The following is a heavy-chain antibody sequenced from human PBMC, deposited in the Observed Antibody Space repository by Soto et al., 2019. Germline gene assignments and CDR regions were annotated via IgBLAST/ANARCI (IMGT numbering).Heavy chain of an antibody. V-gene: IGHV4-34*01. J-gene: IGHJ4*02. Sequence: QVQLQQWGAGLLKPSETLSLTCAVYGGSFSGYYWSWIRQPPGKGLEWIGEINHSGSTNYNPSLNRRVTISVDTSKTQSSLKLRSVPAADTAVYYCARDPSTGLFDYWGQGTLVTVSS. CDR1: GGSFSGYY. CDR3: ARDPSTGLFDY. CDR2: INHSGST.